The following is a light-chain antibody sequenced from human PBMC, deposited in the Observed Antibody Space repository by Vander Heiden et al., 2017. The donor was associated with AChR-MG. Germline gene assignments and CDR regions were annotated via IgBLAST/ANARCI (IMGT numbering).Light chain of an antibody. V-gene: IGLV2-14*03. Sequence: QSALTQPASVSGSPGQSITISCTGTSSDVVGYNYVSWYQQHPDKAPKLMIYDVSNRPSGVSNRFSGSKSGNTASLTISGLQAEDEADYYCSSYRSSSTPVVFGGGTKLTVL. CDR2: DVS. CDR3: SSYRSSSTPVV. J-gene: IGLJ2*01. CDR1: SSDVVGYNY.